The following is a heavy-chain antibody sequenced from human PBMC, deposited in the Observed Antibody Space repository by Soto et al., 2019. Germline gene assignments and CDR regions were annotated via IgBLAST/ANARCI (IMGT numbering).Heavy chain of an antibody. V-gene: IGHV3-15*01. Sequence: GGCLELSSAASGFTFSNAWMSWVRQAPGKGLEWVGRIKSKTDGGTTDYAAPVKGRFTISRDDSKNTLYLQMNSLKTEDTAVYYCTTFYGSGSYYKDRGYYYYGMDVWGQGTTVTVSS. CDR3: TTFYGSGSYYKDRGYYYYGMDV. CDR2: IKSKTDGGTT. J-gene: IGHJ6*02. CDR1: GFTFSNAW. D-gene: IGHD3-10*01.